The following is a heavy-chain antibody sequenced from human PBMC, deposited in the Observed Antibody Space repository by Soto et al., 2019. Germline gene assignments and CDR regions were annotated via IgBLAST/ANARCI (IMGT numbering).Heavy chain of an antibody. V-gene: IGHV5-10-1*01. CDR3: ATFLTVGATDPSFAY. D-gene: IGHD1-26*01. J-gene: IGHJ4*02. CDR1: GYSFTSYW. Sequence: GESLKISCKGSGYSFTSYWISWVRQMPGKGLEWMGRIDPSDSYTNYSPSFQGHVTISADKSISTAYLQWSSLKASDTAMYYCATFLTVGATDPSFAYRGQGTLVTVCS. CDR2: IDPSDSYT.